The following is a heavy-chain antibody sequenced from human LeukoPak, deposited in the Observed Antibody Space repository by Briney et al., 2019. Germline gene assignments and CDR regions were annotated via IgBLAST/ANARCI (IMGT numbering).Heavy chain of an antibody. CDR2: FYYSGNS. V-gene: IGHV4-39*01. J-gene: IGHJ6*02. D-gene: IGHD3-3*01. CDR3: ASLRRITIFA. Sequence: PSETLSLTCSVSGGSINNNNYYWGWIRQPPGKGLEWIGSFYYSGNSYYNPSLKSRATISGDTSKNQFSLNLISVTAADTAVYYCASLRRITIFAWGQGTTVTVSS. CDR1: GGSINNNNYY.